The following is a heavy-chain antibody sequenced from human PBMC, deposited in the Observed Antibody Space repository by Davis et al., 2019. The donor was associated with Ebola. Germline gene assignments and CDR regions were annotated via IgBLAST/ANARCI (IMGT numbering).Heavy chain of an antibody. D-gene: IGHD3-22*01. V-gene: IGHV1-3*01. Sequence: ASVKVSCKASGYTFTSYAMHWVRQAPGQRLEWMGWINAGNGNTKYSQKFQGRVTITRDTSASTAYMELSSLRSEETAVYYCARGGTYYYDSSGLYYFDYWGQGTLVTVSS. CDR1: GYTFTSYA. CDR3: ARGGTYYYDSSGLYYFDY. CDR2: INAGNGNT. J-gene: IGHJ4*02.